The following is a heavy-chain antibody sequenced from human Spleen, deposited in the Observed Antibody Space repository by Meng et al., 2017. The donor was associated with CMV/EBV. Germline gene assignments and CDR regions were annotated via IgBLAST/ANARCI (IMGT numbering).Heavy chain of an antibody. V-gene: IGHV1-2*02. D-gene: IGHD2-15*01. CDR1: GYTFTGYY. CDR2: INPNSGGT. CDR3: ARVKRYGTGGSCSSTGYDGMDV. J-gene: IGHJ6*02. Sequence: ASVKVSCKASGYTFTGYYMHWVRQAPGQGLEWMGWINPNSGGTNYAKKFQGRVTMTGDTSITTAYMELSRLRTDDMAVYSCARVKRYGTGGSCSSTGYDGMDVWGQGTTVTVS.